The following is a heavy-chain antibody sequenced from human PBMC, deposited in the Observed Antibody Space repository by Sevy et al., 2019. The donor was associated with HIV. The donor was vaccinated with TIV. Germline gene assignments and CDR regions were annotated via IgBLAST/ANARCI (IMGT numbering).Heavy chain of an antibody. J-gene: IGHJ5*02. CDR3: TRNGGAFDNGFDP. Sequence: GGSLRLSCTASGFTFSSYEMNWVRQAPGKGLEWVSKISSSGSSIYYADSVKGRFTISRDNAKNSLNLQMNSLRAEDTAVYYCTRNGGAFDNGFDPWGQGTLVTVSS. CDR1: GFTFSSYE. D-gene: IGHD2-8*01. CDR2: ISSSGSSI. V-gene: IGHV3-48*03.